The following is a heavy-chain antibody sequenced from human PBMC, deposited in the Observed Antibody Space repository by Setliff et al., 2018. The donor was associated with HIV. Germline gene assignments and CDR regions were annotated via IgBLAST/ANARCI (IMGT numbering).Heavy chain of an antibody. CDR2: VYFSGTA. CDR3: ARRRSVALSPFDY. CDR1: GGSMSGYY. Sequence: SETLSLTCSVSGGSMSGYYWSWIRQPPGNGLEYIGDVYFSGTANYNSSLKSRVTISIDTTRSHFSLRLTSVTAADTAVYYCARRRSVALSPFDYWGQGALVTVSS. V-gene: IGHV4-59*08. J-gene: IGHJ4*02.